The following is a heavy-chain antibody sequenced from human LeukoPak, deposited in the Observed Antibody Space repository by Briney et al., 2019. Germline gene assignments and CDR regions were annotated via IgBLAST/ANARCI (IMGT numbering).Heavy chain of an antibody. CDR3: AGDRATSYFDY. D-gene: IGHD1-26*01. CDR2: IWYDGSNK. CDR1: GFTFRSHG. V-gene: IGHV3-33*01. Sequence: PGGSLRLSCAASGFTFRSHGMHWVRQALGKGLEWVAFIWYDGSNKYYTDSVKGRFTISRDNSKNTLYLQMNSLRAEDTAVYYCAGDRATSYFDYWGQGALVTISS. J-gene: IGHJ4*02.